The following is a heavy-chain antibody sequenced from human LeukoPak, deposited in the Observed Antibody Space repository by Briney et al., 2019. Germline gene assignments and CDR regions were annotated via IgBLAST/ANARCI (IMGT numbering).Heavy chain of an antibody. CDR3: TRDREHGTQDS. V-gene: IGHV4-4*07. Sequence: SETLSLTCTVSGGSISGYFWSWIRQPAGKGLEWIGRIHDNGDSNHNPSLKSRVTMALDTSKGRFSLNLNSVTAADTAVYFCTRDREHGTQDSWGQGTLVTVS. CDR1: GGSISGYF. CDR2: IHDNGDS. J-gene: IGHJ4*02. D-gene: IGHD1-26*01.